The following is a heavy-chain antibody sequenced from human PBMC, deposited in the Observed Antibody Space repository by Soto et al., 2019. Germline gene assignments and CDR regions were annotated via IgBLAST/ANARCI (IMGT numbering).Heavy chain of an antibody. CDR1: GFTFSSYA. CDR2: ISYDGGNK. V-gene: IGHV3-30-3*01. J-gene: IGHJ5*02. Sequence: QVQLVESGGGVVQPGRSLRLSCAASGFTFSSYAMTWVRQAPGKGLEWVAVISYDGGNKYYADSVKGRFTISRDNSKNTLYLQMNSLRAEDTAVYYCARVDSSSSTWGQGTLVTVSS. CDR3: ARVDSSSST. D-gene: IGHD6-6*01.